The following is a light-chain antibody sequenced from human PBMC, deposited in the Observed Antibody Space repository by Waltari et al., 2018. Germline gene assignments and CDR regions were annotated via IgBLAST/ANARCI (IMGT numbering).Light chain of an antibody. J-gene: IGKJ1*01. CDR2: HTS. Sequence: IVLTQSPGTLSLSPGERATRSCRASQSVSIYLAWYQQKPGPAPRPLSYHTSTWSTGIPDRFSGSGSGTDFSLTISGLEPEDFAVYYCQHYKNLPVSFGQGTRVEIK. CDR3: QHYKNLPVS. V-gene: IGKV3-20*01. CDR1: QSVSIY.